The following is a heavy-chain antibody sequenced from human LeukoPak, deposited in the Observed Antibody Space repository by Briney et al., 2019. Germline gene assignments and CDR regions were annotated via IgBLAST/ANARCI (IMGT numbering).Heavy chain of an antibody. J-gene: IGHJ5*02. CDR3: ARVLAPRRIVVVPAAMGGWFDP. CDR1: GYTFTDYG. V-gene: IGHV1-18*01. D-gene: IGHD2-2*01. Sequence: GASVKVSCKASGYTFTDYGISWVRQAPGEGLEWMGWVSVYNGNTNFAQKLQGRVTMTTDTSTSTAYMELRSLRSDDTAVYYCARVLAPRRIVVVPAAMGGWFDPWGQGTLVTVSS. CDR2: VSVYNGNT.